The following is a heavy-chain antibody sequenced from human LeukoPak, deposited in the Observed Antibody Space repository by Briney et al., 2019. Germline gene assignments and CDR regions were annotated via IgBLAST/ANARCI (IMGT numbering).Heavy chain of an antibody. Sequence: SWTPSLTCAVSGGSISSSNWWSWVRQPPGKGLEWIGEIYHSGSTNYNPSLKSRVTISVDTSKNQFSLKLSSVTAADAAVYYCARGAYGNWGQGTLVTVSS. CDR2: IYHSGST. J-gene: IGHJ4*02. D-gene: IGHD4-17*01. V-gene: IGHV4-4*02. CDR1: GGSISSSNW. CDR3: ARGAYGN.